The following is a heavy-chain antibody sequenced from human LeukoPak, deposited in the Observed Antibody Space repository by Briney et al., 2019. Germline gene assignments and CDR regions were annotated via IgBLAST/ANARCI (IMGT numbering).Heavy chain of an antibody. J-gene: IGHJ4*02. Sequence: ASVKVSCKASGGTFSSYAISWMRQAPGQGLEWMGWINTNTGNPTYAQGFTGRFVFSLDASVSTAYLQISSLKAEDTAVYYCARDRSDSSSWYFGYWGQGTLVTVSS. CDR2: INTNTGNP. D-gene: IGHD6-13*01. CDR3: ARDRSDSSSWYFGY. V-gene: IGHV7-4-1*02. CDR1: GGTFSSYA.